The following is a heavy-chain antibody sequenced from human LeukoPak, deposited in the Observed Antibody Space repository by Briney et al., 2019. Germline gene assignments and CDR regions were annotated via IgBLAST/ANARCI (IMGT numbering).Heavy chain of an antibody. Sequence: GGSLRLSCAASGFTFSSYSMNWIRQAPGKGLEWVSSISSSSSYIYYADSVKGRFTISRDNAKNSLFLQVNSLRVEDTAVYYRARDQWVSDYWGQGTLVTVSS. CDR2: ISSSSSYI. CDR1: GFTFSSYS. V-gene: IGHV3-21*01. CDR3: ARDQWVSDY. J-gene: IGHJ4*02. D-gene: IGHD2-8*01.